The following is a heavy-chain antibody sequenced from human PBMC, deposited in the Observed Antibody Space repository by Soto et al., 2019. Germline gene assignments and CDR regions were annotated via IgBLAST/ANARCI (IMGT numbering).Heavy chain of an antibody. V-gene: IGHV5-51*01. J-gene: IGHJ4*02. CDR1: GYSFTSYW. CDR2: IYPGDSDT. D-gene: IGHD3-22*01. CDR3: ARTKGPYYYDSSGYYYFDY. Sequence: ESLTISCKGSGYSFTSYWIGWVRQMPGKGLEWMGIIYPGDSDTRYSPSFQGQVTISADKSISTAYLQWSSLKASDTAMYYCARTKGPYYYDSSGYYYFDYWGQGTLVTVSS.